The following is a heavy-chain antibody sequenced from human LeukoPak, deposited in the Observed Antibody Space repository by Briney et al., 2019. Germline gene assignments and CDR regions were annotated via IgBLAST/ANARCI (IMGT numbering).Heavy chain of an antibody. CDR2: ISSSGSTI. V-gene: IGHV3-11*04. D-gene: IGHD6-13*01. J-gene: IGHJ4*02. Sequence: PGGSLRLSCAASRFTFSDYYMSWLRQAPGKGLEWVSYISSSGSTIYYADSVKGRFTIFRDNAKNSLYLQMNSLRAEDTAVYYCARDRDSSSWSSRRVGDYFDYWGQGTLVTVSS. CDR3: ARDRDSSSWSSRRVGDYFDY. CDR1: RFTFSDYY.